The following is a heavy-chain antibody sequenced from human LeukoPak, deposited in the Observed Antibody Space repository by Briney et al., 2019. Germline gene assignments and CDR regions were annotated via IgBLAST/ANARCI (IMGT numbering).Heavy chain of an antibody. CDR3: AREAWRGDSVADSRTPFDY. Sequence: GASVKVSCKASGYTFTSYYMHWVRQAPGQGLEWMGWINPNSGGTNYAQKFQGRVTMTRDTSISTAYMELSRLRSDDTAVYYCAREAWRGDSVADSRTPFDYWGQGTLVTVSS. J-gene: IGHJ4*02. V-gene: IGHV1-2*02. D-gene: IGHD6-19*01. CDR2: INPNSGGT. CDR1: GYTFTSYY.